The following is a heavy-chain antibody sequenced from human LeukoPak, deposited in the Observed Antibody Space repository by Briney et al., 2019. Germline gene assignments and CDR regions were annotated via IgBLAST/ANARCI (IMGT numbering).Heavy chain of an antibody. CDR2: IWYDGSKK. CDR1: GFTFSSYG. V-gene: IGHV3-33*08. J-gene: IGHJ4*02. Sequence: PGRSLRLSCAASGFTFSSYGMHWVRQAPGKGLEWVAVIWYDGSKKYYADSVKGRFTISRDNSKNTLYLQMNSLRAEDTAVYYCARDDSSSWYYFDYWGQGTLVTVSS. CDR3: ARDDSSSWYYFDY. D-gene: IGHD6-13*01.